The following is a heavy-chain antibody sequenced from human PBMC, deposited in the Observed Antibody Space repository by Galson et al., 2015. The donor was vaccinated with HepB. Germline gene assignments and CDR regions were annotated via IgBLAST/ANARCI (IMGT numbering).Heavy chain of an antibody. CDR1: GFTFSSYT. Sequence: SLRLSCAASGFTFSSYTMNWVRQAPGKGLEWVSTISGFGENTYYADSVKGRFTVSRDNSRNMVYLQMNSLRAADTAIFYCAKGGHYSPFDPWGQGTLVTVSS. CDR2: ISGFGENT. V-gene: IGHV3-23*01. CDR3: AKGGHYSPFDP. D-gene: IGHD5-18*01. J-gene: IGHJ5*02.